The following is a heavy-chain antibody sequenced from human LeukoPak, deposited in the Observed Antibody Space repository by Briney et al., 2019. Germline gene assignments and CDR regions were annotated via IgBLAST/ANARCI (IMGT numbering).Heavy chain of an antibody. Sequence: GGSLRLSCEASGFTFSHYAMHWVRQSPGKGLEWVALISYDGSNIQYADSVKGRFTISRDNSKNTLYLQMNTLRTEGTALYYCARDRAAAPWGYFDYWGQGTLVTVSS. CDR3: ARDRAAAPWGYFDY. J-gene: IGHJ4*02. CDR1: GFTFSHYA. D-gene: IGHD6-13*01. CDR2: ISYDGSNI. V-gene: IGHV3-30-3*01.